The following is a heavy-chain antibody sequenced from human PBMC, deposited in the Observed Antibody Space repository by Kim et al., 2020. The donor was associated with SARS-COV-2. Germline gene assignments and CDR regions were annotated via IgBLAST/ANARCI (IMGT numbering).Heavy chain of an antibody. V-gene: IGHV3-30*04. J-gene: IGHJ4*02. CDR3: ARSAGTRSDSFDY. CDR1: GFTFSSYA. Sequence: GGSLRLSCAASGFTFSSYAMHWVRQAPGKGLEWVAVISYDGSNKYYADSVKGRFTISRDNSKNTLYLQMNSLRAEDTAVYYCARSAGTRSDSFDYWGQGTLVTVSS. CDR2: ISYDGSNK. D-gene: IGHD2-2*01.